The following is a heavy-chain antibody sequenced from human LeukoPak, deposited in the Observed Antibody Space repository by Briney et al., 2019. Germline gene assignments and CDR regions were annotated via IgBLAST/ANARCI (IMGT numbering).Heavy chain of an antibody. V-gene: IGHV3-30*18. D-gene: IGHD6-13*01. CDR1: GFTFSSYG. CDR2: ISYDGSNK. CDR3: AKEGWSRSSSWYEYHFDY. Sequence: SGGSLRLSCAASGFTFSSYGMHWVRQAPGKGLEWVAVISYDGSNKYYADSVKGRFTTSRDNSKNTLYLQMNSLRAEDTAVYYCAKEGWSRSSSWYEYHFDYWGQGTLVTVSS. J-gene: IGHJ4*02.